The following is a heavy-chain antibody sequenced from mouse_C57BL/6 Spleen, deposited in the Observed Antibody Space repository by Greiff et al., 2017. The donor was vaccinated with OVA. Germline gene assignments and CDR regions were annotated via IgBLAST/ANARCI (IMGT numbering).Heavy chain of an antibody. CDR2: IDPSDSYT. CDR1: GYSFTSYW. V-gene: IGHV1-50*01. D-gene: IGHD4-1*01. J-gene: IGHJ2*01. Sequence: QVQLQQPGAELVKPGASVKLSCKASGYSFTSYWMQWVKQRPGQGLEWIGEIDPSDSYTNYNQKFKGKATLTVDTSSSTAYMQLSSLTSEDSAVYYCARVTGPYYCDYWGQGTTLTVSS. CDR3: ARVTGPYYCDY.